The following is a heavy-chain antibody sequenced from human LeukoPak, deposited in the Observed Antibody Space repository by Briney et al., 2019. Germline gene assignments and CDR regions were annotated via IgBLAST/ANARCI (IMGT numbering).Heavy chain of an antibody. V-gene: IGHV3-7*01. CDR2: IKQDGSEK. CDR3: AGRCSTSCYSRPDY. J-gene: IGHJ4*02. Sequence: GGSLRLSCEASGFTFSSYWMSWVRQAPGKVLESVANIKQDGSEKYYVDSVKGRFTISRDNAKNSLYLQMNSLRAEDTAVYYCAGRCSTSCYSRPDYWGQGTLVTVSS. CDR1: GFTFSSYW. D-gene: IGHD2-2*01.